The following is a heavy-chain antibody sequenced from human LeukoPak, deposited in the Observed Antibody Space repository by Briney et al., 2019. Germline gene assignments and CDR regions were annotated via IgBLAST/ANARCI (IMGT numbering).Heavy chain of an antibody. V-gene: IGHV3-23*01. CDR3: AKRGVVIRVILVGFHKEAYYFDS. D-gene: IGHD3-22*01. CDR2: TSGSGGGT. CDR1: GITLSNYG. J-gene: IGHJ4*02. Sequence: GGSLRLSCAVSGITLSNYGMSWVRQAPGKGLEWVAGTSGSGGGTNYADSVRGRFTISRDNSKNTLYLQMNSLGAEDTAVYFCAKRGVVIRVILVGFHKEAYYFDSWGQGALVTVSS.